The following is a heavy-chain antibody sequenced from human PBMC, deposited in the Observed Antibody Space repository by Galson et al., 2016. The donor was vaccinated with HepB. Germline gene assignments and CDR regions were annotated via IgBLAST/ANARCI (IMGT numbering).Heavy chain of an antibody. J-gene: IGHJ4*02. CDR1: GGTFNSYA. D-gene: IGHD5-24*01. CDR2: IIPLFGTT. Sequence: SVKVSCKASGGTFNSYAINWVRQAPGQGLEWMGGIIPLFGTTHYAQNFQGRVTITADESTSTAYMELLSLRSEDSAMYYCARTRDGYSEARYWGQGTLVTVSS. V-gene: IGHV1-69*13. CDR3: ARTRDGYSEARY.